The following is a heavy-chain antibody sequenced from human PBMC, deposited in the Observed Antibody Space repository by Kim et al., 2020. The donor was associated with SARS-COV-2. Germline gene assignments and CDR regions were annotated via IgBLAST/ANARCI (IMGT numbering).Heavy chain of an antibody. CDR2: INHSGST. CDR1: GGSFSGYY. J-gene: IGHJ6*02. CDR3: ARGAVVPAAKTARYYYYGMDV. Sequence: SETLSLTCAVYGGSFSGYYWSWIRQPPGKGLEWIGEINHSGSTNYNPSLKSRVTISVDTSKNQFSLKLSSVTAADTAVYYCARGAVVPAAKTARYYYYGMDVWGQGTTVTVSS. D-gene: IGHD2-2*01. V-gene: IGHV4-34*01.